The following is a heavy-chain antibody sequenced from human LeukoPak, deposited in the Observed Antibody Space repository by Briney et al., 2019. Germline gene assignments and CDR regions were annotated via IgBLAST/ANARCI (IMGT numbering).Heavy chain of an antibody. CDR1: GFTFSSYS. CDR2: ISSSSSYI. J-gene: IGHJ4*02. D-gene: IGHD3-10*01. V-gene: IGHV3-21*01. CDR3: AKDHRFGELFSRPPDY. Sequence: GGSLRLSCAASGFTFSSYSMNWVRQAPGKGLEWVSSISSSSSYIYYADSVKGRFTISRDNSKNTLYLQMNSLRAEDTAVYYCAKDHRFGELFSRPPDYWGQGTLVTVSS.